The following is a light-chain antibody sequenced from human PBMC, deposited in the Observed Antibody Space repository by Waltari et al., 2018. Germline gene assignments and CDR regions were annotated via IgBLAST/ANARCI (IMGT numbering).Light chain of an antibody. CDR1: SGHSSYI. CDR3: ETWDSNTHRV. CDR2: LEGSGSY. J-gene: IGLJ2*01. V-gene: IGLV4-60*03. Sequence: QPVLTQSSSASASLGSSVKPTCTLSSGHSSYIIAWPQQQPGKAPRYLMKLEGSGSYNKGSGVPDRFSGSSSGADRYLTISNLQSEDEADYYCETWDSNTHRVFGGGTKLTVL.